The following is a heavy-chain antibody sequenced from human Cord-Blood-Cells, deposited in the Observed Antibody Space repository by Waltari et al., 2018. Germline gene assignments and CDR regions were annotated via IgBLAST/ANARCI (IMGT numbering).Heavy chain of an antibody. CDR3: ARGGSWGMRNWYFDL. CDR2: IIPIFGTA. J-gene: IGHJ2*01. CDR1: GGTFSSYA. Sequence: QVQLVQSGAEVKKPGSSVKVSCKASGGTFSSYAISWVRQAPGQGLQWMGGIIPIFGTANYAQKFQGRVTITADESTSTAYMELSSLRSEDTAVYYCARGGSWGMRNWYFDLWGRGTLVTVSS. V-gene: IGHV1-69*01. D-gene: IGHD6-13*01.